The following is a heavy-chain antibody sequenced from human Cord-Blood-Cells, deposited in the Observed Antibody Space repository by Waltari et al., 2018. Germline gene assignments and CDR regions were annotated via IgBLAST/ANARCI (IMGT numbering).Heavy chain of an antibody. V-gene: IGHV3-30*18. J-gene: IGHJ4*02. Sequence: QVQLVESGGGVVQPGRSLRLSCAASGFTFSSFGMHWVRQAPGKGLEWVAVISYDGSNKYYADSVKGRFTISRDNSKNTLYLQMNSLRAEDTAVYYCAKEGSYMVTEYYDFWSGCDYWGQGTLVTVSS. D-gene: IGHD3-3*01. CDR3: AKEGSYMVTEYYDFWSGCDY. CDR1: GFTFSSFG. CDR2: ISYDGSNK.